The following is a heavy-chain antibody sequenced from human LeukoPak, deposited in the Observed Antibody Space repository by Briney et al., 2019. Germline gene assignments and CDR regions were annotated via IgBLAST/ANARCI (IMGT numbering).Heavy chain of an antibody. D-gene: IGHD3-10*01. CDR3: ARQGYYGSGSYYTDAFDI. CDR2: IYPGDSDT. J-gene: IGHJ3*02. CDR1: GYSFTSYW. Sequence: GESLKISCKGSGYSFTSYWIGWVRQMPGKGLEWMGIIYPGDSDTRYSPSFQGQVTISAVKSISTAYLQWSSLKASDTAMYYCARQGYYGSGSYYTDAFDIWGQGTMVTVSS. V-gene: IGHV5-51*01.